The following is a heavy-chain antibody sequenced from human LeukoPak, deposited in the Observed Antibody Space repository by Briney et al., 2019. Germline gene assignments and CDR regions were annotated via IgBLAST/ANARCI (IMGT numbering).Heavy chain of an antibody. CDR2: IYYSGST. CDR1: GGSISSGDYY. CDR3: ARDQTDFWSGYYTGGYYYYGMDV. D-gene: IGHD3-3*01. Sequence: LQTLSLTCIVSGGSISSGDYYWSWIRQPPGKGLEWIGYIYYSGSTYYNPSLKSRVTISVDTSKNQFSLKLSSVTAADTAVYYCARDQTDFWSGYYTGGYYYYGMDVWGQGTTVTVSS. V-gene: IGHV4-30-4*01. J-gene: IGHJ6*02.